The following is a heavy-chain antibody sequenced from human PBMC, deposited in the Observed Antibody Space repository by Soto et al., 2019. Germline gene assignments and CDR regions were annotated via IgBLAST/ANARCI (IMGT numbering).Heavy chain of an antibody. V-gene: IGHV1-2*04. Sequence: QVQLVQSGAEVKKPGASVKVSCKASGYTFTGYYMHWVRQAPGQGLEWMGWINPNSGGTNYAQKFQGWVTMTRDTSISTAYMELSRLGSDDTAVYYCARDRGFGEPVRNYYGMDVWGQGTTVTVSS. J-gene: IGHJ6*02. D-gene: IGHD3-10*01. CDR1: GYTFTGYY. CDR2: INPNSGGT. CDR3: ARDRGFGEPVRNYYGMDV.